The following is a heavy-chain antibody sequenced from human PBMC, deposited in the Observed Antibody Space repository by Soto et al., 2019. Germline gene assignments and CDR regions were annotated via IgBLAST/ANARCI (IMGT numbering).Heavy chain of an antibody. V-gene: IGHV3-21*01. Sequence: GGSLRLSCEASGFTFSSYSMNWVRQAPGKGLEWVSSISSRGSYIYYADSVKGRFTISRDNAKNSLYLQMNSLRADDTAVYYCATLNTGSYSDYWGQGTLVTVSS. CDR2: ISSRGSYI. J-gene: IGHJ4*02. D-gene: IGHD3-10*01. CDR3: ATLNTGSYSDY. CDR1: GFTFSSYS.